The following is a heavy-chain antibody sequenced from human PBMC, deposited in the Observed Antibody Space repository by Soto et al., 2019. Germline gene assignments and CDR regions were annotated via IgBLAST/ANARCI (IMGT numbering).Heavy chain of an antibody. V-gene: IGHV3-53*01. D-gene: IGHD4-17*01. CDR2: IYAAGNT. CDR1: GFSVTNNC. Sequence: HPGGSLRLSCAASGFSVTNNCMTWVRQAPGKGLEWVSVIYAAGNTYYADSVKDRFTISRDTSRNTVYLQLNNLGAEDTALYYCATDGHIAYGPLRYWGQGTLVTVSS. CDR3: ATDGHIAYGPLRY. J-gene: IGHJ4*02.